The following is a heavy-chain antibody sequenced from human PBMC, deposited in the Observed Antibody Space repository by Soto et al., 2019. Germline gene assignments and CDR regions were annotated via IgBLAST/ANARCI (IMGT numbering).Heavy chain of an antibody. J-gene: IGHJ3*02. V-gene: IGHV3-23*01. CDR3: AKVKYQLLFFDAFDI. CDR1: GFTFSSYA. CDR2: ISGSGGST. D-gene: IGHD2-2*01. Sequence: GGSLRLSCAASGFTFSSYAMSWVRQAPGKGLEWVSAISGSGGSTYYADSVKGRFTISGDNSKNTLYLQMNSLRAEDTAVYYCAKVKYQLLFFDAFDIWGQGTMVTVSS.